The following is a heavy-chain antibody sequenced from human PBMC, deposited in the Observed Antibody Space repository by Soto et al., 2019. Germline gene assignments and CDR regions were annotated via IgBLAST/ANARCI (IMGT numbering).Heavy chain of an antibody. D-gene: IGHD2-2*01. CDR3: ARTYCSSTSCYVEGHFDY. CDR1: GYTFTSYG. CDR2: ISAYNGNT. V-gene: IGHV1-18*01. J-gene: IGHJ4*02. Sequence: QVQLVQSGAEVKKPGASVKVSCKASGYTFTSYGISWVRQAPGQGLEWMGWISAYNGNTNYAQKLQGRVTMTTDTATSTAYMELRRLRSDDTAVYYCARTYCSSTSCYVEGHFDYWGQGTLVTVSS.